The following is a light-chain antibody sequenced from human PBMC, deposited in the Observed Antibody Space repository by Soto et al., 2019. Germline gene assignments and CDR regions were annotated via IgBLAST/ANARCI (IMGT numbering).Light chain of an antibody. CDR3: QQYGSSPSWT. V-gene: IGKV3-20*01. CDR2: GAS. CDR1: QSVSSSY. J-gene: IGKJ1*01. Sequence: EIVLTQSPGTLSLSPGERATLSCRASQSVSSSYLAWYQQKPGQAPRLLIYGASSRATVTPDRFSGSGSGTDFTLTISRLEPEDFAVYYCQQYGSSPSWTFGQGTKVDI.